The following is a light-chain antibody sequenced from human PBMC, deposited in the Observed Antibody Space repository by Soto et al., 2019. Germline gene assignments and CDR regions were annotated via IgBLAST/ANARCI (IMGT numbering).Light chain of an antibody. Sequence: QSALTQPASVSGSPGQSITISCTGTTSDVGGYNYVSWYQQHPGKAPKLMIFDVSNRPSGVSNRFSGSKSGNTASLTISGLQAEDEADYYCSSYTRSSTLNYVFGTGIKVTVL. J-gene: IGLJ1*01. CDR2: DVS. V-gene: IGLV2-14*03. CDR1: TSDVGGYNY. CDR3: SSYTRSSTLNYV.